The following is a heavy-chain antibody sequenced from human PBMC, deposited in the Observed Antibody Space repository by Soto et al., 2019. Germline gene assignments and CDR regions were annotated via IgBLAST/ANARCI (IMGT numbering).Heavy chain of an antibody. CDR3: ARDRSGWIDY. D-gene: IGHD6-19*01. CDR1: GDTITSYG. J-gene: IGHJ4*02. CDR2: ISAYNGNT. Sequence: ASVKASCKASGDTITSYGISWVRQAPGQGLEWMGWISAYNGNTNYAQKLQGRVTMTTDTSTSTAYMELRSLRSDDTAVYYCARDRSGWIDYWGQGTLVTVSS. V-gene: IGHV1-18*01.